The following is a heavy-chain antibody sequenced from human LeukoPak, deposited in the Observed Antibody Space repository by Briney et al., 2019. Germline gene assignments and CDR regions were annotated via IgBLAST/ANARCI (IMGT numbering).Heavy chain of an antibody. CDR1: GFTFSSYG. D-gene: IGHD3-22*01. CDR3: AKVGSLYDSSGYYPY. CDR2: ISGSGGST. Sequence: PGGTLRLSCAASGFTFSSYGMSWVRQAPGKGLDWVSAISGSGGSTYYADSVKGRFTISRDNSKNTLYLQMNSLRAEDTAVYYCAKVGSLYDSSGYYPYWGQGTLVTVSS. J-gene: IGHJ4*02. V-gene: IGHV3-23*01.